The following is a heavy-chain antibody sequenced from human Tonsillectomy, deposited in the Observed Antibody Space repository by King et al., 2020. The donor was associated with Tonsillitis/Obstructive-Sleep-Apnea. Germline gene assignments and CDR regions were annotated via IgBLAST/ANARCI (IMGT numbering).Heavy chain of an antibody. Sequence: VQLVQSGAEVKRPGASVRVSCKASGYTFTSYGISWVRQAPGQGLEWMGWISPYKGDTNFAQKLQGRVTMTTGTSTSTAYMELRSLRSDDTAVYYCARDSMSHYYDSSGYYTFDYWGQGTLVTVSS. V-gene: IGHV1-18*01. CDR2: ISPYKGDT. D-gene: IGHD3-22*01. CDR3: ARDSMSHYYDSSGYYTFDY. CDR1: GYTFTSYG. J-gene: IGHJ4*02.